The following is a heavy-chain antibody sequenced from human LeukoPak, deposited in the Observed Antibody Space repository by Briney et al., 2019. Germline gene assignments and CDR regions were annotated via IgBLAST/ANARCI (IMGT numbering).Heavy chain of an antibody. D-gene: IGHD3-9*01. CDR3: ARLHYDVLTGPFDD. J-gene: IGHJ4*02. CDR1: GGSISSSSYY. Sequence: ETLSLTCTVSGGSISSSSYYWGWIRQPPGKGLEWVSIIYSGGATFYADSVKGRFTISRESSKNTLWLQMNSLRAEDTAVYYCARLHYDVLTGPFDDWGQGTLVTVSS. V-gene: IGHV3-66*04. CDR2: IYSGGAT.